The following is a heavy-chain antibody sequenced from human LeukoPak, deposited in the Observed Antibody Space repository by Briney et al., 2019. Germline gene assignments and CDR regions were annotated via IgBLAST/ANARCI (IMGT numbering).Heavy chain of an antibody. J-gene: IGHJ4*02. D-gene: IGHD4-23*01. CDR1: GGSISSYY. Sequence: SETLSLTCTVPGGSISSYYWSWIRQPPGKGLEWIGYIYYSGSTNYNPSLKSRVTISVDTSKNQFSLKLSSVTAADTAVYYCARTIVTVVTSDPWGYFDYWGQGTLVTVSS. CDR2: IYYSGST. V-gene: IGHV4-59*08. CDR3: ARTIVTVVTSDPWGYFDY.